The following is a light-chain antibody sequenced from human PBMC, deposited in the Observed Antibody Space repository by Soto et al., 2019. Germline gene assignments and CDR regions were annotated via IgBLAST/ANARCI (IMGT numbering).Light chain of an antibody. J-gene: IGLJ1*01. CDR3: CSYAGSSTYV. CDR1: SSDVGGYNL. V-gene: IGLV2-23*02. CDR2: EVN. Sequence: QSALTQPASVSGSPGQSITISCTGTSSDVGGYNLVSWFQQHPGKAPKLMIYEVNKRPSGISNRFSGSKSGNTASLTISGLQAEDEADYYCCSYAGSSTYVFGTGTKLT.